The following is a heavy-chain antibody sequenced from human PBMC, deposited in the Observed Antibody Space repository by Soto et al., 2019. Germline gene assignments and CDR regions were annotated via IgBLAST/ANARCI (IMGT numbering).Heavy chain of an antibody. CDR2: FYTSGCT. V-gene: IGHV4-4*07. CDR1: GGSISSYY. CDR3: AMDSGGGSSGYRCLDY. Sequence: PSETLSLTCTVSGGSISSYYWRWMRQPAGKGLEWIGRFYTSGCTNYNPSLKSRGTMSVDTSKNQIFLKLSSVTAAGPAVHYCAMDSGGGSSGYRCLDYWGQGTLVTVSS. D-gene: IGHD2-15*01. J-gene: IGHJ4*02.